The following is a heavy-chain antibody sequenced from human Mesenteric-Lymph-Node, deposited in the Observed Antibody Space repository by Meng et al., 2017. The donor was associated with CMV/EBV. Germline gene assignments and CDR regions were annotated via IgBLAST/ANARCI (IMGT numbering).Heavy chain of an antibody. CDR2: IFYSGSS. D-gene: IGHD3-10*01. J-gene: IGHJ5*02. CDR1: GDSVSGSGYY. CDR3: ARESGSGVGWFHP. Sequence: VSGDSVSGSGYYGSWFRQLPGKGLEWIGFIFYSGSSYYNPSLKSRVTMSVDTSKNQFSLKLSSVTAADTAVYYCARESGSGVGWFHPWGQGTLVTVSS. V-gene: IGHV4-31*02.